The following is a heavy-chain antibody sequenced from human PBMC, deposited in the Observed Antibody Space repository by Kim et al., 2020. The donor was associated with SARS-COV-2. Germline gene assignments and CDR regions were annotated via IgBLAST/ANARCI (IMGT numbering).Heavy chain of an antibody. CDR2: ISSNGGST. CDR1: GFTFSSYA. Sequence: GGSLRLSCSASGFTFSSYAMHWVRQAPGKGLEYVSAISSNGGSTYYADSVKGRFTISRDNSKNTLYLQMSSLRAEDTAVYYCVIGQKPGIAVAGSPGWGQGTLVTVSS. V-gene: IGHV3-64D*09. CDR3: VIGQKPGIAVAGSPG. D-gene: IGHD6-19*01. J-gene: IGHJ4*02.